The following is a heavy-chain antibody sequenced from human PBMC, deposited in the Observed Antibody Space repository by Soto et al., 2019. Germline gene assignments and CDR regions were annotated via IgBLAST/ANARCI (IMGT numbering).Heavy chain of an antibody. J-gene: IGHJ4*02. CDR3: ARDQTDSGGYSDS. D-gene: IGHD3-22*01. CDR1: GFTFSSYG. Sequence: PGGALRRSCEESGFTFSSYGMRWVRQAPGKGLEWVAIIWNDGSNEYYADSVKGRFTISRDNSKNTLYLQVSNLRAEDTAVYFCARDQTDSGGYSDSWGQGTLVTVSS. CDR2: IWNDGSNE. V-gene: IGHV3-33*01.